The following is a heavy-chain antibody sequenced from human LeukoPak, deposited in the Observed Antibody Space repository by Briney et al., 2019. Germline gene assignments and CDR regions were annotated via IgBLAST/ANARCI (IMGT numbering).Heavy chain of an antibody. D-gene: IGHD2-2*01. CDR3: ASFGSTSLFDY. CDR2: ISAYNGNT. Sequence: ASVNVSCTASGYTFTSYGISWVRQAPGQGLEWMGWISAYNGNTNYAQKLQGRVTMTTDTSTTTAYMELRSLRSDDTAVYYCASFGSTSLFDYWGQGTLVTVSS. J-gene: IGHJ4*02. V-gene: IGHV1-18*01. CDR1: GYTFTSYG.